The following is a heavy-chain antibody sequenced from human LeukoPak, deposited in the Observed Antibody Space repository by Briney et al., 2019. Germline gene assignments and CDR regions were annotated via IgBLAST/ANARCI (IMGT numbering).Heavy chain of an antibody. D-gene: IGHD1-26*01. CDR1: GFTFSSYS. J-gene: IGHJ3*01. V-gene: IGHV3-21*04. CDR2: ISSSSSYI. CDR3: AKDRGGSSELGDAFDV. Sequence: GGSLRLSCAASGFTFSSYSMNWVRQAPGKGLEWVSSISSSSSYIYYADSVKGRFTISRDNAKNSLYLQMNSLRPEDTALYYCAKDRGGSSELGDAFDVWGQGTMVRVSS.